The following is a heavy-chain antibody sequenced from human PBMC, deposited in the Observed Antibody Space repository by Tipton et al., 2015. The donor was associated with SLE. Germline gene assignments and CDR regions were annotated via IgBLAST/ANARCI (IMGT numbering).Heavy chain of an antibody. D-gene: IGHD5-18*01. V-gene: IGHV4-59*01. Sequence: TLSLTSTVSGGSISSYYWSWIRQPPGKGLEWIGYIYYSGSTNYNPSLKSRVTISVDTSKNQFSLKLSSVTAADTAVYYCARSDMDSEDWFDPWGQGTLVTVSS. CDR2: IYYSGST. CDR3: ARSDMDSEDWFDP. J-gene: IGHJ5*02. CDR1: GGSISSYY.